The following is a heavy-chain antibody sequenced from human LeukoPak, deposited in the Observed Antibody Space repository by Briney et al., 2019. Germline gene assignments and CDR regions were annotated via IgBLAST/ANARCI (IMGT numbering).Heavy chain of an antibody. Sequence: PGGSLRLSCSASEFTFSSYAMHWVRQAPGKGLEYVSAISSNGGSTYYADSVKGRFTISRDNSKNTLYPQMSSLRAEDTAVYYCVKGGIYSSGWERDIDYWGQGTLVTVSS. CDR1: EFTFSSYA. CDR2: ISSNGGST. D-gene: IGHD6-19*01. J-gene: IGHJ4*02. CDR3: VKGGIYSSGWERDIDY. V-gene: IGHV3-64D*06.